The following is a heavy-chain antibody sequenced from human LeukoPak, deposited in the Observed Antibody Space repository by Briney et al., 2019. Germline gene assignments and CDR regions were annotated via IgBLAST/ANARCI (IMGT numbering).Heavy chain of an antibody. D-gene: IGHD6-6*01. J-gene: IGHJ4*02. V-gene: IGHV4-34*01. CDR2: INHGGRT. CDR1: GASFSGYY. CDR3: ARGPSSIAARPIDY. Sequence: PSETLSLTCAVYGASFSGYYWSWIRQPPGKGLEWSGEINHGGRTNYNPSLKSRVTISVDSSMNQFSLKLSSVTAADTAVYYCARGPSSIAARPIDYWGQGTLVTVSS.